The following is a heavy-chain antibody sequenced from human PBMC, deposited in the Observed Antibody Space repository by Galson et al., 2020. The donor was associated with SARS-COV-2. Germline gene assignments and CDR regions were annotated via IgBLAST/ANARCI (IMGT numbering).Heavy chain of an antibody. CDR3: ARGRRDVSMILMIATSASYYFDF. V-gene: IGHV4-34*01. CDR2: INPAGSI. Sequence: SQASETLSLTCAVYGGSFSGYYWGWIRQSPGKGLQWIGEINPAGSINYNPSLTSRVTISKDTSKNQFSLRLRSVTAADTSMYFCARGRRDVSMILMIATSASYYFDFCGQGSLVTVSS. J-gene: IGHJ4*02. D-gene: IGHD2-21*01. CDR1: GGSFSGYY.